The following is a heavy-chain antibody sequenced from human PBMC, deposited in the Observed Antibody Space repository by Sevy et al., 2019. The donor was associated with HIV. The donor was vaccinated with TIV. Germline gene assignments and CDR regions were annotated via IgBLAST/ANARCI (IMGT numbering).Heavy chain of an antibody. CDR2: IYYSGST. CDR1: GGSISSYY. CDR3: TRVDSGYDFWSGYYTFYYYYYMDV. D-gene: IGHD3-3*01. J-gene: IGHJ6*03. V-gene: IGHV4-59*08. Sequence: SETLSLTCTVSGGSISSYYWSWIRQPPGKGLEWIGYIYYSGSTNYNPALKSRVTISVDTSKNQFSLELSAVNAADTDVYYCTRVDSGYDFWSGYYTFYYYYYMDVWGKGTTVTVSS.